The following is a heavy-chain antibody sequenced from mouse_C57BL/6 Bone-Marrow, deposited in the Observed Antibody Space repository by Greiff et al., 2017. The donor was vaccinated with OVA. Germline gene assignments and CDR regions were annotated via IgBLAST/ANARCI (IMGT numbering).Heavy chain of an antibody. CDR3: ARLYYGNFYFDY. Sequence: EVKLVESGGDLVKPGGSLKLSCAASGFTFSSYGMSWVRQTPDKRLEWVATISSGGSYTYYPDSVKGRFTISRDNAKNTLYLQLSSLKSEDTAMYYGARLYYGNFYFDYWGQGTTLTVSS. V-gene: IGHV5-6*01. J-gene: IGHJ2*01. CDR1: GFTFSSYG. CDR2: ISSGGSYT. D-gene: IGHD2-1*01.